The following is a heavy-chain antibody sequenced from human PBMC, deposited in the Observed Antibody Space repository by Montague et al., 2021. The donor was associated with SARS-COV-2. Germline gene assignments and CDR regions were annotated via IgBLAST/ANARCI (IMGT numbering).Heavy chain of an antibody. Sequence: SETLSLTCTVSGDSISSTDHYWAWMRQPPGRGLEWFASIFYSGXTXYXXXXKXRVTISVDTSKNLFSLQLNSVTPADTSVYYCARRLRVGNRWNGFEADYWGQGALVSVSS. CDR1: GDSISSTDHY. J-gene: IGHJ4*02. V-gene: IGHV4-39*01. CDR2: IFYSGXT. CDR3: ARRLRVGNRWNGFEADY. D-gene: IGHD1-1*01.